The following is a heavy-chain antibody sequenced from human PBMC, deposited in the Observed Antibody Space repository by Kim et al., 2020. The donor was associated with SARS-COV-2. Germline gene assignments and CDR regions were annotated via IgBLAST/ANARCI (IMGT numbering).Heavy chain of an antibody. CDR1: GFTFSSYS. Sequence: GGSLRLSCAASGFTFSSYSMNWVRQAPGKGLEWVSSISSSSSYIYYADSVKGRFTISRDNAKNSLYLQMNSLRAEDTAVYYCAREITMPSGSASGTDYWGQGTLVTVSS. D-gene: IGHD3-10*01. CDR2: ISSSSSYI. CDR3: AREITMPSGSASGTDY. V-gene: IGHV3-21*01. J-gene: IGHJ4*02.